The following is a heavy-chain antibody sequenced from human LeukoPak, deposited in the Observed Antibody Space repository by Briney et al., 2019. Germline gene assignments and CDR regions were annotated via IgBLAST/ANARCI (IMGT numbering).Heavy chain of an antibody. CDR3: ARDLPPSAMVRGVTPDY. V-gene: IGHV3-48*01. CDR1: GFTFTSYS. D-gene: IGHD3-10*01. Sequence: PGGSLRLSCAASGFTFTSYSMNWVRQAPGKGLEWVSYISGSSRTMYYADSVKGRFTISRDNSKNTLYLQMNSLRAEDTAVYYCARDLPPSAMVRGVTPDYWGQGTLVTVSS. CDR2: ISGSSRTM. J-gene: IGHJ4*02.